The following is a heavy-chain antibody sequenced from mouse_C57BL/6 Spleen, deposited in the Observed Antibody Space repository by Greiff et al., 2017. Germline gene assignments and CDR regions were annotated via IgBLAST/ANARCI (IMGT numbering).Heavy chain of an antibody. D-gene: IGHD1-1*01. CDR2: IDPSDSYT. CDR3: ARGTVVALDY. J-gene: IGHJ4*01. CDR1: GYTFTSYW. Sequence: VQLQQPGAELVMPGASVKLSCQASGYTFTSYWMHWVKQRPGQGLEWIGEIDPSDSYTNYNQKFKGKSTLTVDKSSSTAYMQLSSLTSEDAAVYYCARGTVVALDYWGQGTSVTVSS. V-gene: IGHV1-69*01.